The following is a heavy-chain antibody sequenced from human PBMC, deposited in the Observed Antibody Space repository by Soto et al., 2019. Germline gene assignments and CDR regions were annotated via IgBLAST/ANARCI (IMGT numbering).Heavy chain of an antibody. Sequence: QVTLKESGPVLVKPTETLTLTCTVSGFSLSNARMGVSWIRQPPGKALEWLAHIFSNDEKSYSTSLKSRLTISKATSNSQVVLTMTSMDPVDTATYSCARIPVVPAAKTSYYFDYWGQGTLVTVSS. CDR2: IFSNDEK. D-gene: IGHD2-2*01. V-gene: IGHV2-26*01. CDR1: GFSLSNARMG. CDR3: ARIPVVPAAKTSYYFDY. J-gene: IGHJ4*02.